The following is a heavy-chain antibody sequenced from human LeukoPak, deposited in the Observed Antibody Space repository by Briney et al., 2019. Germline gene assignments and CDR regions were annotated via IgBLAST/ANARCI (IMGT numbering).Heavy chain of an antibody. Sequence: PSETLSLTCTVSGYSISSGYYWGWIRQPPGKGLEWIGSIYHSGSTYYNPSPKSRVTISVDTSKNQFSLKLSSVTAADTAVYYCASESHTGSMRAQFDYWGQGTLVTVSS. CDR3: ASESHTGSMRAQFDY. V-gene: IGHV4-38-2*02. D-gene: IGHD5-18*01. J-gene: IGHJ4*02. CDR1: GYSISSGYY. CDR2: IYHSGST.